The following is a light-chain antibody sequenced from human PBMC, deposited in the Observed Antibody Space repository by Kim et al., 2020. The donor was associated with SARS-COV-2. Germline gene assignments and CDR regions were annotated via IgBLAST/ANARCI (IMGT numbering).Light chain of an antibody. V-gene: IGLV3-1*01. Sequence: SVSQGQTAIITCSGEKLGDKYACWYQQKPGQAPVLVIYQDSKRPSGIPKRFSGYNSGNTATLTNSGTQAMDEADYYCQAWDSSTAVFGGGTQLTVL. CDR1: KLGDKY. CDR3: QAWDSSTAV. CDR2: QDS. J-gene: IGLJ2*01.